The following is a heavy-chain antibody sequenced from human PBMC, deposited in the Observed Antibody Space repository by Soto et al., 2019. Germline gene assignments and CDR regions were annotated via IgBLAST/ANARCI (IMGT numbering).Heavy chain of an antibody. Sequence: HPGGSLRLSCAASGFTFDDYAMHWVRQAPGKGLEWVSGISWNSGSIGYADSVKGRFTISRDNAKNSLYLQMNSLRAEDTALYYCAKDISGSLRDTAMVVLRYMDVWGKGTTVTVSS. CDR3: AKDISGSLRDTAMVVLRYMDV. CDR1: GFTFDDYA. J-gene: IGHJ6*03. CDR2: ISWNSGSI. V-gene: IGHV3-9*01. D-gene: IGHD5-18*01.